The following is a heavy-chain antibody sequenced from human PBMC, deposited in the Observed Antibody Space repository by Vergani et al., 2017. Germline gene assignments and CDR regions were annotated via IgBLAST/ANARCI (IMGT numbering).Heavy chain of an antibody. CDR1: GGTFSSYA. J-gene: IGHJ6*02. CDR2: IIPIFGTA. D-gene: IGHD3-10*01. CDR3: ARDGGYYYGRGREYYGMDV. V-gene: IGHV1-69*06. Sequence: QVQLVQSGAEVKKPGSSVKVSCKASGGTFSSYAISWVRQAPGQGLEWMGGIIPIFGTANYAQKFQGRVTITADTSTSTAYMELRSLRSDDTAVYYCARDGGYYYGRGREYYGMDVWGQGTTVTVSS.